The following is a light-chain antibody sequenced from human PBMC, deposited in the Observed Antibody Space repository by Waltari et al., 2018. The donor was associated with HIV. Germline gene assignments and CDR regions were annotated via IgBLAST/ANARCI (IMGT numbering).Light chain of an antibody. CDR3: ATLDDSLNGPV. CDR2: SNK. CDR1: SSNIGDNA. Sequence: QSVLTQPPSVSGTPGQRVTISCSGGSSNIGDNAVSWYQQFPGTAPKLLIYSNKQRPSGVPDRVSGSKSGPSASLAISGLQSEDEADYYCATLDDSLNGPVFGGGTKVTVL. J-gene: IGLJ2*01. V-gene: IGLV1-44*01.